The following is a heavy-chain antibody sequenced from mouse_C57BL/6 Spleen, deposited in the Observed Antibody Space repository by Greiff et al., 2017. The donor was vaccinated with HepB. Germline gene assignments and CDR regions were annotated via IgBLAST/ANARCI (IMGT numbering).Heavy chain of an antibody. CDR2: INPNNGGT. CDR1: GYTFTDYY. Sequence: EVQLQQSGPELVKPGASVKISCKASGYTFTDYYMNWVKQSHGKSLEWIGDINPNNGGTSYNQKFKGKATLTVDKSSSTAYVELRSLTSEDSAVYYCARSGLRRGFAYWGQGTLVTVSA. V-gene: IGHV1-26*01. CDR3: ARSGLRRGFAY. D-gene: IGHD2-4*01. J-gene: IGHJ3*01.